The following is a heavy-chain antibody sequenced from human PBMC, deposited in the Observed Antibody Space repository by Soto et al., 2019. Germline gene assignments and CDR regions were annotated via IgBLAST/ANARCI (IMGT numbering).Heavy chain of an antibody. CDR1: GFTFSSYA. CDR3: AKVIAAAGTGYWFDP. D-gene: IGHD6-13*01. J-gene: IGHJ5*02. CDR2: ISGSGGST. V-gene: IGHV3-23*01. Sequence: EVQLLESGGGLVQPGGSLRLSCAASGFTFSSYAMSWVRQAPGKGLEWVSAISGSGGSTYYADSVKGRFTISRDNSKNTLYLQMNGLRAEDTAGYYCAKVIAAAGTGYWFDPWGQGTLVTVSS.